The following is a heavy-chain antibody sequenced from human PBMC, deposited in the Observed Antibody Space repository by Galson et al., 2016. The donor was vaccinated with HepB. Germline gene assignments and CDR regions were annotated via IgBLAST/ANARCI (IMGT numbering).Heavy chain of an antibody. Sequence: TLSLTCTVSGGSISSGGFYWSWIRQHPGKGLEWIGFIYYSGSSFYNPSLKSRLTISVDTSKNQFSLKLSSVTAADTAVYYCARGVFAGFWSGIFDFWGQGTLVTVSS. CDR3: ARGVFAGFWSGIFDF. V-gene: IGHV4-31*03. J-gene: IGHJ4*02. CDR2: IYYSGSS. CDR1: GGSISSGGFY. D-gene: IGHD3-3*01.